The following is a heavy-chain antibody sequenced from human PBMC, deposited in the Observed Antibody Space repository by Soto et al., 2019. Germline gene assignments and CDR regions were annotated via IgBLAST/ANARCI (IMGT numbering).Heavy chain of an antibody. D-gene: IGHD6-13*01. CDR2: IYYSGST. V-gene: IGHV4-39*01. J-gene: IGHJ5*02. Sequence: SETLSLTCSVSGGSVSSGSYFWGWVRQPPGKGLEWIGTIYYSGSTYYTPSLKSRVTISVDTSQNQFSLRLSSVTAADTAMYYCARHPYSNLWYNWLDPWGQGTLVTVSS. CDR1: GGSVSSGSYF. CDR3: ARHPYSNLWYNWLDP.